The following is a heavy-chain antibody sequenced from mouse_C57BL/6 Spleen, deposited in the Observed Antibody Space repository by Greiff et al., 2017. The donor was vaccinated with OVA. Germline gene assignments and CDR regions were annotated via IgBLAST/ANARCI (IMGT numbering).Heavy chain of an antibody. J-gene: IGHJ4*01. V-gene: IGHV1-39*01. CDR1: GYSFTDYN. CDR3: ARFDGYYVSYYAMDY. D-gene: IGHD2-3*01. CDR2: INPNYGTT. Sequence: LEESGPELVKPGASVKISCKASGYSFTDYNMNWVKQSNGKSLEWIGVINPNYGTTSYNQKFKGKATLTVDQSSSTAYMQLNSLTSEDSAVYYCARFDGYYVSYYAMDYWGQGTSVTVSS.